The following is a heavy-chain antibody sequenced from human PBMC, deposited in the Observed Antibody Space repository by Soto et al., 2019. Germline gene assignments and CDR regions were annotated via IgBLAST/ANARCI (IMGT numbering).Heavy chain of an antibody. Sequence: PGGSLRLSCAASGFTFSSYAMSWVRPAPGQGLEWVSIITSDGRTYYADSVKGRFTISRDNSKNTVYLQMNSLRAEDTAVYYCAKDYSTVTTDPLSVVLFDYWGQGALVTVSS. CDR3: AKDYSTVTTDPLSVVLFDY. CDR1: GFTFSSYA. V-gene: IGHV3-23*01. J-gene: IGHJ4*02. CDR2: ITSDGRT. D-gene: IGHD4-17*01.